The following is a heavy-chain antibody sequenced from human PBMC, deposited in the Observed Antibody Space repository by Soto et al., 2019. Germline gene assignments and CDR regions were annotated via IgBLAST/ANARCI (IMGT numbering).Heavy chain of an antibody. CDR3: ARIMTTLDY. D-gene: IGHD4-17*01. Sequence: QVQLQESGPGLVKPSETLSLTCTVSGGSISSYYWSWIRQPPGKGLEWIGYIYYSGSTNYNPSLKSRVTISVDTSKNQFSLKLSSVTAADTAVYYCARIMTTLDYWGQGTLFTVSS. CDR2: IYYSGST. V-gene: IGHV4-59*01. CDR1: GGSISSYY. J-gene: IGHJ4*02.